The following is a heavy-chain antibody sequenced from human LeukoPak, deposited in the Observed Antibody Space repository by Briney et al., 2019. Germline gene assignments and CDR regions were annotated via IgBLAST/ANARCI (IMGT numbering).Heavy chain of an antibody. Sequence: GGSLRLSCAASGFTFSSYWMNWVRQAPGKGLEWVANIKEDGSEKYYVNSVKGQFTISRDNAENSLYLQMNTLRADDTAVYYCARDGGQLDRYFDLWGRGTLVTVSS. CDR3: ARDGGQLDRYFDL. CDR1: GFTFSSYW. J-gene: IGHJ2*01. V-gene: IGHV3-7*03. CDR2: IKEDGSEK. D-gene: IGHD6-6*01.